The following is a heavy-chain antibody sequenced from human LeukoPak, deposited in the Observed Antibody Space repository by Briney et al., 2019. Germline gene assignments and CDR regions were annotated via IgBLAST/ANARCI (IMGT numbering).Heavy chain of an antibody. CDR1: GGSISSGDYY. Sequence: SQTLSLTCTVSGGSISSGDYYWSWIHQPPGKGLEWIGYIYYSGSTYYNPSLKSRVTISVDTSKNQFSLKLSSVTAADTAVYYCAREPMVRESGYYYYGMDVWGQGTTVTVSS. CDR3: AREPMVRESGYYYYGMDV. V-gene: IGHV4-30-4*01. J-gene: IGHJ6*02. CDR2: IYYSGST. D-gene: IGHD3-10*01.